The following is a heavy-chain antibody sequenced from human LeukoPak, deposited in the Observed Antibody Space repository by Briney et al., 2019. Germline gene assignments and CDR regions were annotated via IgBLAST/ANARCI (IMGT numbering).Heavy chain of an antibody. D-gene: IGHD6-19*01. Sequence: ASVKVSCKASGYTFTSYDINWVRQATGQGLEWMGWMNPNSGNTGYAQKFQGRVTMTRNTSISTVYMELSSLRSEDTAVYYCARGSRSSGWTAPWGQGTLVTVSS. J-gene: IGHJ5*02. CDR3: ARGSRSSGWTAP. CDR1: GYTFTSYD. V-gene: IGHV1-8*01. CDR2: MNPNSGNT.